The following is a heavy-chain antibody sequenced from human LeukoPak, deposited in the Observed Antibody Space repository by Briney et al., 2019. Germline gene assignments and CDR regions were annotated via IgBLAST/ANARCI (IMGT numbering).Heavy chain of an antibody. CDR1: GYTFTSYG. CDR3: ARDYVRYYYGSGSPNWFDP. D-gene: IGHD3-10*01. J-gene: IGHJ5*02. V-gene: IGHV1-18*01. CDR2: ISVHNDHT. Sequence: ASVKVSCKASGYTFTSYGITWVRQAPGQGLDWMGWISVHNDHTNYAQKFQGRVTITRDTSASTAYMELSSLRSEDTAVYYCARDYVRYYYGSGSPNWFDPWDQGTLVTVSS.